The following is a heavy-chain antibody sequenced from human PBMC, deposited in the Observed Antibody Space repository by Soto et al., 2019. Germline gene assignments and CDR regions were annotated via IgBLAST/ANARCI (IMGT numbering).Heavy chain of an antibody. J-gene: IGHJ4*02. V-gene: IGHV3-30-3*01. D-gene: IGHD6-19*01. CDR3: ARGASITVAGTSFDY. Sequence: QVQLVESGGGVAQPGRSLRLSCAASGFTFSSHSMHWVRQAPGKGLEWVAVISFDGSYKYYADSVKGRFTISRDNSKNTLYLQMNSLRAEDPAVYYCARGASITVAGTSFDYWGQGTLVTVSS. CDR1: GFTFSSHS. CDR2: ISFDGSYK.